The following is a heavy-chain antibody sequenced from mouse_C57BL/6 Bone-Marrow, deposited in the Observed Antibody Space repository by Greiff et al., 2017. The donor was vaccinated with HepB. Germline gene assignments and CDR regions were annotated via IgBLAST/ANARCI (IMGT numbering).Heavy chain of an antibody. CDR2: INPSNGGT. CDR3: ARSGDYGSIPFSY. V-gene: IGHV1-53*01. J-gene: IGHJ3*01. D-gene: IGHD1-1*01. Sequence: QVQLKQPGTELVKPGASVKLSCKASGYTFTSYWMHWVKQRPGQGLEWIGNINPSNGGTNYNEKFKSKATLTVDKSSSTAYMQRSSLTSEDSAVYYCARSGDYGSIPFSYWGQGALVTVSA. CDR1: GYTFTSYW.